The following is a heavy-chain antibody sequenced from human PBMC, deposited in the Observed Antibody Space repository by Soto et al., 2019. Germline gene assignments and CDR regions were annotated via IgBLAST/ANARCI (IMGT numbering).Heavy chain of an antibody. V-gene: IGHV4-59*01. D-gene: IGHD6-19*01. J-gene: IGHJ4*02. CDR3: ARGAVAGTFDY. Sequence: SETLSLTCTVSGGSISSYYWSWIRQPPGKGLEWIGYIYYSGSTNYNPSLKSRITISVDTSKNQFSLKLSSVTAADTAVYYCARGAVAGTFDYWGQGTLVTASS. CDR2: IYYSGST. CDR1: GGSISSYY.